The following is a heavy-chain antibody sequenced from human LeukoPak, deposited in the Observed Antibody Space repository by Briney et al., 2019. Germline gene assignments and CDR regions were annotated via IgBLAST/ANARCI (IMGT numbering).Heavy chain of an antibody. J-gene: IGHJ4*02. D-gene: IGHD2-2*01. CDR1: GYSISSGYY. CDR2: IYHSGST. CDR3: ARDYCSSTSCGGFDY. Sequence: PSETLSLTCTVSGYSISSGYYWGWIRQPPGKGLEWIGSIYHSGSTYYNPSLKSRVTISVDTSKNQFSLKLGSVTAADTAVYYCARDYCSSTSCGGFDYWGQGTLVTVSS. V-gene: IGHV4-38-2*02.